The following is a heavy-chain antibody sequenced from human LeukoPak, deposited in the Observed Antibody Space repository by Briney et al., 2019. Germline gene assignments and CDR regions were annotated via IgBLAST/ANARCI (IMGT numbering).Heavy chain of an antibody. CDR3: AKEMITRRGYSYGEFDY. J-gene: IGHJ4*02. CDR2: IRYDGSNK. Sequence: GGSLRLSCAASGFTFSSYGMHWVRQAPGKGLEWVAFIRYDGSNKYYADSVKGRFTISRDNSKNTLYLQMNSLRAEDTAVYYCAKEMITRRGYSYGEFDYWGQGTLVTVSS. CDR1: GFTFSSYG. D-gene: IGHD5-18*01. V-gene: IGHV3-30*02.